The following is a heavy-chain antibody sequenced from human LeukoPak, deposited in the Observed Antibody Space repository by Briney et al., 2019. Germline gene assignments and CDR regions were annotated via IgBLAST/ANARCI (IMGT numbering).Heavy chain of an antibody. J-gene: IGHJ4*02. V-gene: IGHV4-31*03. D-gene: IGHD6-13*01. CDR2: IYYSGST. Sequence: SGTLSLTCTVSGGSISSGGYYWSWIRQHPGKGLEWIGYIYYSGSTYYNPSLKSRVTISVDTSKNQFSLKLSSVTAADTAVYYCARGLYSSSWPYNWGQGTLVTVSS. CDR1: GGSISSGGYY. CDR3: ARGLYSSSWPYN.